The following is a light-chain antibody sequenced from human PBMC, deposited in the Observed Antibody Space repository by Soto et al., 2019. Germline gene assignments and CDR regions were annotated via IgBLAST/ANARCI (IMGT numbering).Light chain of an antibody. CDR3: AAWDGSLNGYV. CDR2: EVT. Sequence: QSALTQPPSASGSPGQSVTISCTGTSSDVGGYKYVSWYQHHPGKAPKVVIYEVTKRPSGVPDRFSGSQSGNTASLTVSGLQAEDEAEYFCAAWDGSLNGYVFGTGTKLTVL. V-gene: IGLV2-8*01. J-gene: IGLJ1*01. CDR1: SSDVGGYKY.